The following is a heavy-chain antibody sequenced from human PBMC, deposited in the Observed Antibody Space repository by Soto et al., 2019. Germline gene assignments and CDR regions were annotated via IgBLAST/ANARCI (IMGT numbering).Heavy chain of an antibody. CDR2: ISYNGRNK. Sequence: GGSLRLSCAASGFTFSLYAMHWVRQAPGKGLEWVAVISYNGRNKHYVDSVKGRFTTSRDNSQDTLYLQMDSLRPDDTAVYYCARQAKIGDRSQFYFDSWGQGTLVTVSS. J-gene: IGHJ4*02. V-gene: IGHV3-30*04. D-gene: IGHD3-16*01. CDR1: GFTFSLYA. CDR3: ARQAKIGDRSQFYFDS.